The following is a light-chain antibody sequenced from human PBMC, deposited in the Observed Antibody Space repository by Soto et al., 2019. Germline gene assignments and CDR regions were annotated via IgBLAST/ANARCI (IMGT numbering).Light chain of an antibody. CDR3: SAWEDSLNGVV. J-gene: IGLJ2*01. Sequence: QSVLTQPASASGTPGQRVTISCSGSSSDIGSNTVVWYQQLPGTAPPLLIYSNNQRPSGVPDRFSRSKSCISASLAISGRPSADAAAYYCSAWEDSLNGVVFGGGTTLTVL. CDR2: SNN. V-gene: IGLV1-44*01. CDR1: SSDIGSNT.